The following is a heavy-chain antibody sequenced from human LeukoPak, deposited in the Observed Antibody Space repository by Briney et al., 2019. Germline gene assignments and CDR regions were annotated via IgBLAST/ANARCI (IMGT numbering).Heavy chain of an antibody. J-gene: IGHJ6*02. V-gene: IGHV1-2*02. CDR3: ARVRIGQQLDKYYYYAMDV. CDR1: GYTFTDYY. CDR2: INPNSGGT. D-gene: IGHD6-13*01. Sequence: ASVKVSCKASGYTFTDYYMHWVRQAPGQGLEWMGWINPNSGGTNYAQKFQGRVTMTTDTSVSTAYMEVSRLRSDGTAAYYCARVRIGQQLDKYYYYAMDVWGQGTTVTVSS.